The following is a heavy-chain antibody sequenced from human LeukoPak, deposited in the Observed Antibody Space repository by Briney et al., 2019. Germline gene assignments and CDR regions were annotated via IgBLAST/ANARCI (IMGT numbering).Heavy chain of an antibody. J-gene: IGHJ4*02. CDR2: INHSGST. CDR1: GGSFSGYY. V-gene: IGHV4-34*01. CDR3: AGVVRGWTEFDY. D-gene: IGHD3-10*01. Sequence: TSETLSLTCAVYGGSFSGYYWSWIRQPPGKGLEWIGEINHSGSTNYNPSLKSRVTISVDTSKNQFSLKLSSVTAADTAVYYCAGVVRGWTEFDYWGQGTLVTVSS.